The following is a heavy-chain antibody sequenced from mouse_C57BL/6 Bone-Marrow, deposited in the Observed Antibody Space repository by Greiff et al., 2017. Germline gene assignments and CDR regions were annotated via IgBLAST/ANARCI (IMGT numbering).Heavy chain of an antibody. V-gene: IGHV1-63*01. CDR3: ARSKYYAMDY. CDR2: IYPGGGYT. J-gene: IGHJ4*01. CDR1: GYTFTNYW. Sequence: QVQLQQSGAELVRPGTSVKMSCKASGYTFTNYWIGWAKQRPGHGLEWIGDIYPGGGYTNYNEKFKGKATLTADKSSSTAYMQFSSLTSEDSAIYYCARSKYYAMDYGGQGTSVTVSS.